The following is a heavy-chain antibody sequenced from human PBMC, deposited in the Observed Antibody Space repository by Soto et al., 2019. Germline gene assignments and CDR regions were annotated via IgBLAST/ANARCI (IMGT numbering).Heavy chain of an antibody. Sequence: SETLSLTCTVSGGSISSYYRSWIRQPPGKGLEWIGYIYYSGSTNYNPSLKSRVTISVDTSKNQFSLKLSSVTAADTAVYYCARSSKYYYDSSGYLALSYWGQGTLVTVSS. V-gene: IGHV4-59*01. D-gene: IGHD3-22*01. CDR1: GGSISSYY. CDR3: ARSSKYYYDSSGYLALSY. CDR2: IYYSGST. J-gene: IGHJ4*02.